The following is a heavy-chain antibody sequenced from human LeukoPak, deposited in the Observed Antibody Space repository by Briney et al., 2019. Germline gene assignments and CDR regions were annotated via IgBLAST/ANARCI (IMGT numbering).Heavy chain of an antibody. CDR3: AKGSIVVVPAAPNY. V-gene: IGHV3-30*02. CDR2: IRYDGSNK. D-gene: IGHD2-2*01. Sequence: GGSLRLSCAASGFTFSSYGMHWIRQAPGKGLEWVAFIRYDGSNKYYADSVKGRFTISRDNSKNTLYLQMNSLRAEDTAVYYSAKGSIVVVPAAPNYWGQGTLVTVSS. J-gene: IGHJ4*02. CDR1: GFTFSSYG.